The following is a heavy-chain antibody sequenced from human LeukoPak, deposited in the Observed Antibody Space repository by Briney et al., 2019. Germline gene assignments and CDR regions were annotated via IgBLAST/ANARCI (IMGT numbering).Heavy chain of an antibody. CDR3: TRDGNRSPGLRFLEWLPQRYGMDV. CDR2: IRSKAYGGTT. V-gene: IGHV3-49*03. J-gene: IGHJ6*02. CDR1: GFTFGDYA. D-gene: IGHD3-3*01. Sequence: GGSLRLSCTASGFTFGDYAMSWFRQAPGKGLEWVGFIRSKAYGGTTEYAASVKGRFTISRDDSKSIAYLQMNSLKTEDTAVYYCTRDGNRSPGLRFLEWLPQRYGMDVWGQGTTVTVSS.